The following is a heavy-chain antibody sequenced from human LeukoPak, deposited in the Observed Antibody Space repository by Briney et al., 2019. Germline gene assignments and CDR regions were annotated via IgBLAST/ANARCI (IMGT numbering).Heavy chain of an antibody. J-gene: IGHJ4*02. V-gene: IGHV3-30*04. Sequence: PEGSLRLSCAASGFTFSSYAMHWVRQAPGKGLEWVAVISYDGSNKYYADSVKGRFTISRDNSKNTLYLQMNSLRAEDTAVYYCAREGDSSGYYSDYWGQGTLVTVSS. CDR2: ISYDGSNK. CDR1: GFTFSSYA. CDR3: AREGDSSGYYSDY. D-gene: IGHD3-22*01.